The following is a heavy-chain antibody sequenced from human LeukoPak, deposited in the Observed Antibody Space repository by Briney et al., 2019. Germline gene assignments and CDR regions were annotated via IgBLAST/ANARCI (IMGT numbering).Heavy chain of an antibody. Sequence: PPETLSLTCTVSGGSISSYYWSWIWQPPGKGLEWIGYIYYSGSTNYNPSLKSRVTISVDTSKNQFSLKLSSVTAADTAVYYCARGNPYYYDSSGYYIPGAFDIWGQGTMVTVSS. CDR2: IYYSGST. CDR1: GGSISSYY. V-gene: IGHV4-59*01. CDR3: ARGNPYYYDSSGYYIPGAFDI. D-gene: IGHD3-22*01. J-gene: IGHJ3*02.